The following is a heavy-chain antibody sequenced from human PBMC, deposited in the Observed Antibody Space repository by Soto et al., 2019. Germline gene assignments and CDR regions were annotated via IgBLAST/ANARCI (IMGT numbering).Heavy chain of an antibody. CDR3: ARGGVY. CDR1: GFTFSSHE. V-gene: IGHV3-48*03. Sequence: GGSLRLSCAASGFTFSSHEMNWVRQAPGKGLEWISYISGSGNITYYADSVKGRFTISRDNAQKSLYLQMNSLRVEDTAVYYCARGGVYWGQGTLVTAPQ. D-gene: IGHD2-8*01. CDR2: ISGSGNIT. J-gene: IGHJ4*02.